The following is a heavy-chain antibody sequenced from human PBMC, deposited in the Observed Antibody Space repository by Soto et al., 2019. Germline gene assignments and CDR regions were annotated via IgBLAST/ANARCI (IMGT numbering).Heavy chain of an antibody. D-gene: IGHD2-8*01. J-gene: IGHJ4*02. CDR3: GRCNGDDCHSPFDY. Sequence: QVQLVESGGGVVQPGGSLRLSYAASGFTFSNYAMHWVRQAPGKGLEWVADITKNGRNKDYADSVKGRLAISRDNSKNTLELQMNSLRVEDTAMYYCGRCNGDDCHSPFDYWGQGTLVTVSS. V-gene: IGHV3-30*03. CDR1: GFTFSNYA. CDR2: ITKNGRNK.